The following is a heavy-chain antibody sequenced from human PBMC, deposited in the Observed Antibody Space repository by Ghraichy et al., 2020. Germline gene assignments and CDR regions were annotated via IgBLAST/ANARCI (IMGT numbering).Heavy chain of an antibody. CDR3: ARNQDHYYDSSGYYFDY. D-gene: IGHD3-22*01. V-gene: IGHV3-21*01. J-gene: IGHJ4*02. Sequence: GGSLRLSCAASGFTFSSYSMNWVRQAPGKGLEWVSSIISSSSYIYYADSVNGRFTISRDNAKNSLYLQMNSLRAEDTAVYYCARNQDHYYDSSGYYFDYWGQGTLVTVSS. CDR1: GFTFSSYS. CDR2: IISSSSYI.